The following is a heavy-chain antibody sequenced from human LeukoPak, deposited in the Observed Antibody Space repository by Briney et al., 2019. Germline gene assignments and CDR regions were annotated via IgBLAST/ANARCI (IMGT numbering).Heavy chain of an antibody. V-gene: IGHV4-4*07. CDR3: ERVLGGNSLDY. Sequence: PSETLSLTCKVSLVSINNYYWSWVRQPAGKGLEGIGRIHKSGTTYYSPSLKTRVTMSINTSKNQFSLQVSAMTAGDTAIYYCERVLGGNSLDYWGQGTLVAVSS. CDR1: LVSINNYY. D-gene: IGHD1-26*01. J-gene: IGHJ4*02. CDR2: IHKSGTT.